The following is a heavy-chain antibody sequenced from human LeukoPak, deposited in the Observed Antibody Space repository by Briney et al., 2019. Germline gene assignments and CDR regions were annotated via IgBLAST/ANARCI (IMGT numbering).Heavy chain of an antibody. CDR2: IYYSGST. D-gene: IGHD3-9*01. CDR1: GGSISSYY. Sequence: SETLSLTCTVSGGSISSYYWSWIRQPPGKGLEWIGYIYYSGSTNYNPSLKSRVTISVDTSKDQISLKLSSVTAADTAVYYCARAFYDILTGYYLGYFDYWGQGTLVTVSS. V-gene: IGHV4-59*08. CDR3: ARAFYDILTGYYLGYFDY. J-gene: IGHJ4*02.